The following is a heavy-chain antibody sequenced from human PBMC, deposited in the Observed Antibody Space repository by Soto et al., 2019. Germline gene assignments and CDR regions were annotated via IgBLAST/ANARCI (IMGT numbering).Heavy chain of an antibody. CDR2: IYASGSP. CDR3: ARGVGSSPPQY. CDR1: GGSVSVYY. J-gene: IGHJ4*02. D-gene: IGHD1-26*01. Sequence: ETLSLTCTISGGSVSVYYWSWIRQSTGQGLEWIGYIYASGSPYYNPSLRSRVTVSADTSKNQISLKLTSPTAADTAVYYCARGVGSSPPQYWGRGTLVTVSS. V-gene: IGHV4-59*02.